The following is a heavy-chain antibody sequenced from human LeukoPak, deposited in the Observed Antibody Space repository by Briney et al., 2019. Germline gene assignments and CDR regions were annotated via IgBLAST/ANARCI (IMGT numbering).Heavy chain of an antibody. CDR1: GGSISSYY. CDR2: IYYNGST. D-gene: IGHD3-22*01. V-gene: IGHV4-59*01. CDR3: ARYYYDSSGYYDYFDY. Sequence: SETLSLTCTVSGGSISSYYWSWIRQPPGEGLEWIGYIYYNGSTNYNPSLKSRVTISVDTSKNQFSLKLSSVTAADTAVYYCARYYYDSSGYYDYFDYWGQGTLVTVSS. J-gene: IGHJ4*02.